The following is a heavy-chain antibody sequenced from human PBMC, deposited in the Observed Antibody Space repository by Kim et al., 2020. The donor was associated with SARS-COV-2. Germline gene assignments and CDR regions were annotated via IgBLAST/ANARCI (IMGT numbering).Heavy chain of an antibody. Sequence: NYNPSLKSRVTISVDTSKNQFSLKLSSVTAADTAVYYCARGLEMGRGSDYWGQGTLVTVSS. J-gene: IGHJ4*02. V-gene: IGHV4-34*01. D-gene: IGHD3-10*01. CDR3: ARGLEMGRGSDY.